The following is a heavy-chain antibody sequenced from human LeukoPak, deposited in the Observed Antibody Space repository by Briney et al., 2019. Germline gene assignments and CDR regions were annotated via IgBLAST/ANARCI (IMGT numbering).Heavy chain of an antibody. D-gene: IGHD2-15*01. CDR2: MNPNSGNT. CDR3: ARGRVVVAATVLYYFDY. J-gene: IGHJ4*02. Sequence: ASVKVSCKASGYTFTSYDINWVRQATGQGPEWMGWMNPNSGNTGYAQKFQGRVTMTRNTSISTAYMELSSLRSEDTAVYYCARGRVVVAATVLYYFDYWGQGTLVTVSS. V-gene: IGHV1-8*01. CDR1: GYTFTSYD.